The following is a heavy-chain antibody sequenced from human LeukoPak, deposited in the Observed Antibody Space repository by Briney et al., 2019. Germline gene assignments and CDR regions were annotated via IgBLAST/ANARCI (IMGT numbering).Heavy chain of an antibody. CDR1: ARSVSSYY. V-gene: IGHV4-59*02. CDR2: VYYSGST. D-gene: IGHD2-21*01. CDR3: AREANSPPARYWYFDL. Sequence: PSETLSLTSTVAARSVSSYYWSWMRQSPGKGLEWIGYVYYSGSTNYNPALKSRVTISLDTSENQFSLKLSSVTAADTAVYYCAREANSPPARYWYFDLWGRGTQVTVSS. J-gene: IGHJ2*01.